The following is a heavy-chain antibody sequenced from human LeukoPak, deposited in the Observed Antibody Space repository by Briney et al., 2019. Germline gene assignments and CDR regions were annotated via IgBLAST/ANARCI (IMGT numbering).Heavy chain of an antibody. V-gene: IGHV1-2*06. D-gene: IGHD4-17*01. Sequence: ASVKVSCKASGYTFTGYYMHWVRQAPGQGLEWMGRINPNSGGTNYAQKFQGRVTMTRDTSISTAYMELSRLRSDDTAVYYCARGYGDYAYYFDYWGQGTLVTVSS. CDR1: GYTFTGYY. J-gene: IGHJ4*02. CDR2: INPNSGGT. CDR3: ARGYGDYAYYFDY.